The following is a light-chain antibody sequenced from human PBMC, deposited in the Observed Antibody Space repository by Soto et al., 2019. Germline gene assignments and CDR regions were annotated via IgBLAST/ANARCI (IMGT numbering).Light chain of an antibody. CDR3: QQTYTTPA. Sequence: DIQMTQSPSSLSASVGGRVTLTCRASQTIGRYLNWYQQKPGKAPTLLIFGTSNLKRGVPSRFSGSGSGTDFTLTISSLQPEDFSTFYCQQTYTTPAFGQGTKVDIK. J-gene: IGKJ1*01. V-gene: IGKV1-39*01. CDR2: GTS. CDR1: QTIGRY.